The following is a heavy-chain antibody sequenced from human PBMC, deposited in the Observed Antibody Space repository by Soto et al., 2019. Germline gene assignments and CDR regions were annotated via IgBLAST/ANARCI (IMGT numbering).Heavy chain of an antibody. CDR2: INAGNGNT. CDR3: ARVYCTNGVCYGYSDY. Sequence: ASVKVSCKASGYTFTSYAMHWVRQAPGQRLEWMGWINAGNGNTKYSQKFQGRVTITRDTSASTAYMELGSLRSEDTAVYYCARVYCTNGVCYGYSDYWGQGTLVTVSS. CDR1: GYTFTSYA. V-gene: IGHV1-3*01. J-gene: IGHJ4*02. D-gene: IGHD2-8*01.